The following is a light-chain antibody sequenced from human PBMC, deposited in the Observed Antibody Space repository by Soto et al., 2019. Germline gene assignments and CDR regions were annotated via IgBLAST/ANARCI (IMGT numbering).Light chain of an antibody. CDR3: CSYAGSSTFV. J-gene: IGLJ1*01. V-gene: IGLV2-23*01. CDR2: EGS. Sequence: QSALTQPASVSGSPGQSITISCTGTSSDVGCYNLVSWYQQHTGKAPKLMIYEGSKRHSGVSNRFSGSKSGNTASLTISGLHAEDEADYYCCSYAGSSTFVFGTGTKLTVL. CDR1: SSDVGCYNL.